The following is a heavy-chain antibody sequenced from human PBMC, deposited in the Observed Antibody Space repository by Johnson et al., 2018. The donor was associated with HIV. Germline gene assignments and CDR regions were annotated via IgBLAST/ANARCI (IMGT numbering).Heavy chain of an antibody. V-gene: IGHV3-53*01. CDR3: ARDVPYYYDSSGYLVPDAFDI. J-gene: IGHJ3*02. D-gene: IGHD3-22*01. CDR1: GFTVSSNY. CDR2: IYSGGST. Sequence: MLLVESGGGLIQPGGSLRLSCAASGFTVSSNYMSWVRQAPGKGLEWVSVIYSGGSTYYADSVKGRFTISRDNSKNTLYLQMNSLRAEDTAVYYCARDVPYYYDSSGYLVPDAFDIWGQGTMVTVSS.